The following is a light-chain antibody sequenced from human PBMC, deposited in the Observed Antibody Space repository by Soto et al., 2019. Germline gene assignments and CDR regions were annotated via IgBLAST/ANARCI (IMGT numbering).Light chain of an antibody. Sequence: DIPMTQSPSTVAASVRDRVTIACRASRSISPWLAWYQQKPGKPPKLLIYGASSLAAGVPSRFSGSGSGTDFTLTICSLQPDDFASYYCQQYSSSTTFGQGTKVDIK. V-gene: IGKV1-5*01. J-gene: IGKJ1*01. CDR3: QQYSSSTT. CDR1: RSISPW. CDR2: GAS.